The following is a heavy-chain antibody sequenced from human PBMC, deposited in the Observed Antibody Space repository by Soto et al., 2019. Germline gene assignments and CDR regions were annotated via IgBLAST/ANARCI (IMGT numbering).Heavy chain of an antibody. CDR3: ATLGYCSSTSCPEVYYYYGMDV. CDR2: FDPEDGET. V-gene: IGHV1-24*01. Sequence: ASVKVSCKVSGYTLTELSMHWVRQVPGKGLEWMGGFDPEDGETIYAQKSQGRVTMAEDTSTDTAYMELSSLRSEDTAVYYCATLGYCSSTSCPEVYYYYGMDVWGQGTTVTVSS. J-gene: IGHJ6*02. D-gene: IGHD2-2*01. CDR1: GYTLTELS.